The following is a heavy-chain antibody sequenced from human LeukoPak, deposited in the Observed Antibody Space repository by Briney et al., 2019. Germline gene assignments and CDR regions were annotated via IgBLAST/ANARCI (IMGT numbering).Heavy chain of an antibody. CDR1: GFSFSSYG. J-gene: IGHJ3*02. D-gene: IGHD3-10*01. V-gene: IGHV3-33*01. Sequence: PGGSLGLSCAASGFSFSSYGVHWVRQAPGKGLKWVAVICHNGNNKYYSDSVKGRFTISRDTSKSTLYLQMNSLRAEDTAVYYCARGAGDSFDAFDIWGRGKIGNVSS. CDR2: ICHNGNNK. CDR3: ARGAGDSFDAFDI.